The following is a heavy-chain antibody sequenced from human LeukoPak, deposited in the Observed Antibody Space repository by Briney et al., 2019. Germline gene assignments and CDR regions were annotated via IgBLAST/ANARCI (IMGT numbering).Heavy chain of an antibody. CDR2: ISRNSGSI. CDR3: AKDGPFYCSGGSCYPFGYGMDV. D-gene: IGHD2-15*01. Sequence: GRSLRLSCAASGFTFDDYAMHWVRQAPGKGLEGVSGISRNSGSIGYADSVKGRFTISRDNAKNSLYLQMNSLRAEDTALYYCAKDGPFYCSGGSCYPFGYGMDVWGQGTTVTVSS. J-gene: IGHJ6*02. V-gene: IGHV3-9*01. CDR1: GFTFDDYA.